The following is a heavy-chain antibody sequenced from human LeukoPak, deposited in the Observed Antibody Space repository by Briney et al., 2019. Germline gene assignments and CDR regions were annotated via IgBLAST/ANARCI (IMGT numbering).Heavy chain of an antibody. D-gene: IGHD3-22*01. V-gene: IGHV4-38-2*01. CDR2: IYHGGST. Sequence: SETLSLTCAVSGYSISSGYYWGWIRQPPGKGLEWIGSIYHGGSTYYNPSLKSRVTISVDTSKNQFSLKLNSVTAADTAVYYCARLGAYYYDSAGYYYNRYFDYWGQGALVTVSS. CDR3: ARLGAYYYDSAGYYYNRYFDY. CDR1: GYSISSGYY. J-gene: IGHJ4*02.